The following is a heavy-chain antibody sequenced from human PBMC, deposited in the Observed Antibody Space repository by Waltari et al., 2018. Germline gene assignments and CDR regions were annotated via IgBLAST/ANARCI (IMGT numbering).Heavy chain of an antibody. CDR3: ARGGIAAADLDS. Sequence: QVQLQESGPGLVKPSETLSLTCTVSGGSISSGGYYWNWIRQHPGRGLEWIGYIYQSGTTYYNPALKSRVTISVDRSKNQLSLNLTSVTAADTAVYFCARGGIAAADLDSWGQGTLVTVSS. V-gene: IGHV4-31*03. J-gene: IGHJ4*02. CDR2: IYQSGTT. CDR1: GGSISSGGYY. D-gene: IGHD6-13*01.